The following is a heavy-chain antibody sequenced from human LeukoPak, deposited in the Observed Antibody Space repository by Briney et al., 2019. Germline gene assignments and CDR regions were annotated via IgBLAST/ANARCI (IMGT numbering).Heavy chain of an antibody. V-gene: IGHV3-21*01. Sequence: PGGSLRLSCAASGFNFNTYNMHWVRQAPGKGLEWVSSIRSSSTYISYADSVKGRFTISSDNAKNPLYLQMNSLRAEDTAVYYCAKDRGYHYDSSGYYRMDAFDIWGQGTMVTVSS. D-gene: IGHD3-22*01. CDR2: IRSSSTYI. CDR1: GFNFNTYN. J-gene: IGHJ3*02. CDR3: AKDRGYHYDSSGYYRMDAFDI.